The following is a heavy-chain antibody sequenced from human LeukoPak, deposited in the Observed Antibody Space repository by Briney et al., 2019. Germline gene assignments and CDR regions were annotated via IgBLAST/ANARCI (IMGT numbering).Heavy chain of an antibody. V-gene: IGHV3-30*18. CDR1: GFTFSSYG. Sequence: GGSLRLSCAASGFTFSSYGMHWVRQAPGKGLEWVAVISYDGSNKYYADSVKGRFTISRDNSKNTLYLQMNSLRAEDTAVYYCAKGGGEWEPPLPFEYYYFDYWGQGTLVTVSS. CDR2: ISYDGSNK. D-gene: IGHD1-26*01. J-gene: IGHJ4*02. CDR3: AKGGGEWEPPLPFEYYYFDY.